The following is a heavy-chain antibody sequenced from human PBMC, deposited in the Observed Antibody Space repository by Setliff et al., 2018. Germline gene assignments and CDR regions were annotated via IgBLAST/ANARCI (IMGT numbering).Heavy chain of an antibody. V-gene: IGHV4-61*09. CDR1: GDSISTNSYY. D-gene: IGHD3-16*01. Sequence: PSETLSLTCTVSGDSISTNSYYWSWIRQPAGKGLEWIGHISPSGSTTYNPSVKSRVTISLDTSKNHFSLKLNSVTATDTALYYCARRTFGSGRFDPWGQGTLVTVSS. CDR3: ARRTFGSGRFDP. CDR2: ISPSGST. J-gene: IGHJ5*02.